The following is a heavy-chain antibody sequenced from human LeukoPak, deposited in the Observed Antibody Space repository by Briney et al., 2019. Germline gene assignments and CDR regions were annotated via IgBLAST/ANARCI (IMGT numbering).Heavy chain of an antibody. CDR2: IYYRGST. J-gene: IGHJ4*02. D-gene: IGHD2-21*01. V-gene: IGHV4-59*08. CDR1: GGSMGTYY. Sequence: SETLSLTCSVSGGSMGTYYWTWVRQPPGKGLEWIGYIYYRGSTIYNPSLKSRVTISEDTAKNQFSLKLTSVTAADTAVYYCARHGAIPEYWGQGSLVIVSS. CDR3: ARHGAIPEY.